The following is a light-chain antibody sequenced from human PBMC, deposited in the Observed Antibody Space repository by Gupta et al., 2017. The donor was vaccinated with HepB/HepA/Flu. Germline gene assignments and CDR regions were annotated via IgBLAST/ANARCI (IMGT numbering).Light chain of an antibody. CDR2: SNN. CDR1: SSNIGSDP. CDR3: ATWDDSLNGWV. Sequence: QSVLPQPPSASGTPGQRVTISCSGSSSNIGSDPVNWYQQLPGTAPKLIIYSNNQRPSGVPDRFSGTKSDTSASLAISGLESEDEADYYCATWDDSLNGWVFGGGTKMTVL. J-gene: IGLJ3*02. V-gene: IGLV1-44*01.